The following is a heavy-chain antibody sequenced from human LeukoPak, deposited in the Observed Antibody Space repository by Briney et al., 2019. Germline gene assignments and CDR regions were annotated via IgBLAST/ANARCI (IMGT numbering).Heavy chain of an antibody. V-gene: IGHV3-30*04. J-gene: IGHJ6*03. Sequence: GGSLRLSCAASGFTFSSYAMHWVRQAPGKGLEWVAVISYDGSNKYYADSVKGRFTISRDNSKNTLYLQMNSLRAEDTAVYYCATSPKWLVYYYYYMDVWGKGTTVTVSS. D-gene: IGHD6-19*01. CDR1: GFTFSSYA. CDR2: ISYDGSNK. CDR3: ATSPKWLVYYYYYMDV.